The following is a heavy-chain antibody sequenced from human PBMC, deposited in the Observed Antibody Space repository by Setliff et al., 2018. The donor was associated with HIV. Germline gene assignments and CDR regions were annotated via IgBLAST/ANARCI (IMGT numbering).Heavy chain of an antibody. CDR3: ARSRITIFGVVTLFDY. Sequence: SETLSLTCTVSGCSISSYYWSWIRQPPGKGLEWIGYIYYSGSTNYNPSLKSRVTISVDTSKNQFSLKLSSVTAADTAVYYCARSRITIFGVVTLFDYWGQGTLVTVSS. CDR1: GCSISSYY. V-gene: IGHV4-59*08. D-gene: IGHD3-3*01. CDR2: IYYSGST. J-gene: IGHJ4*02.